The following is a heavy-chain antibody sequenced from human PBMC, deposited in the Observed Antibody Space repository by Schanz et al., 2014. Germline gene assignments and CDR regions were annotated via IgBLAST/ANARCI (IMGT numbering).Heavy chain of an antibody. CDR3: ARGPSTGAFDI. V-gene: IGHV1-46*03. CDR2: INPSGGST. Sequence: QGQLVQSGAEVKKPGASVKVSCKASGYTFTSYDINWVRQAPGQGLEWMGIINPSGGSTSYAQKFQGRVTMTRDTSTSTVYMELSSLRSEDTAVYFCARGPSTGAFDIWGQGTMVTVSS. J-gene: IGHJ3*02. CDR1: GYTFTSYD.